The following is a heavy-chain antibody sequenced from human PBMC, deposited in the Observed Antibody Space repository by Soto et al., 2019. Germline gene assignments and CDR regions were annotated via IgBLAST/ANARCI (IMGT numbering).Heavy chain of an antibody. CDR1: GFTFSSYG. D-gene: IGHD1-26*01. CDR3: AKEDSGSPAY. V-gene: IGHV3-30*18. J-gene: IGHJ4*02. CDR2: ISYDGSNK. Sequence: QVQLVESGGGVVQPGRSLRLSCAASGFTFSSYGMHWVRQAPGKGLEWVAVISYDGSNKYYADSVKGRFTISRDNPKNTLYLQMNSLRAEDTAVYYCAKEDSGSPAYWGQGTLVTVSS.